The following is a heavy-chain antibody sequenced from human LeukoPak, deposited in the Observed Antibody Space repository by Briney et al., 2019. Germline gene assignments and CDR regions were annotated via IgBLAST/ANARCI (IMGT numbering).Heavy chain of an antibody. J-gene: IGHJ3*02. CDR3: ARSDYADDILTGYYNDAFDI. V-gene: IGHV3-48*04. Sequence: QPGGSLRLSCVPSGLTLRGYDMIRGREAPGKGVEWISYISSSTNRTHYADSVKGRFTISRDNAKNSLYLQMNSLRAEDTAVYYCARSDYADDILTGYYNDAFDIWGQGTMVTVSS. CDR2: ISSSTNRT. CDR1: GLTLRGYD. D-gene: IGHD3-9*01.